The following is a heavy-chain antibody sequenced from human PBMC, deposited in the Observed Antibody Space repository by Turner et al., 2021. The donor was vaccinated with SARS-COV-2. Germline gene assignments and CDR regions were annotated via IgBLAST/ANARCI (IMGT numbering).Heavy chain of an antibody. CDR3: AKGLGEYVFYVMDV. Sequence: EVRLLESGGDLVQAGGSLRLSCAASEFTFGSYAMNWVRQTPGKVLEWVAAISGAGVIPYYADSVKGRFTSFRDNSEYTLFLQMNSLGVEDTAVYYCAKGLGEYVFYVMDVWGQGTTVTVSS. V-gene: IGHV3-23*01. J-gene: IGHJ6*01. CDR1: EFTFGSYA. CDR2: ISGAGVIP. D-gene: IGHD3-10*02.